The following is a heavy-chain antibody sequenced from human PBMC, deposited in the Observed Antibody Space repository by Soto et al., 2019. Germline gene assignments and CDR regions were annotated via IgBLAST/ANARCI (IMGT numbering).Heavy chain of an antibody. J-gene: IGHJ6*02. CDR2: ISGYNGDT. CDR3: AKNGQPAYCYYGMDV. V-gene: IGHV1-18*01. Sequence: QGQLVQSGGEVKKPGASVKVSCKASGYTFTRYGISWVRQAPGQGLEWMGWISGYNGDTKYAQKFQGRVTMTVDTSTTTAYMELRSLTSDDRAVYYCAKNGQPAYCYYGMDVWGQGTTVTVSS. D-gene: IGHD2-8*01. CDR1: GYTFTRYG.